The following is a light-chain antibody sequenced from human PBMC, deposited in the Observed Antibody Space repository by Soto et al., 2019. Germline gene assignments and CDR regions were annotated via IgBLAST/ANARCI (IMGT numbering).Light chain of an antibody. Sequence: DIQMTQSPSTLSASVGDRVTITCRASHSISSSLAWYQQKPGKAPKVLIYEASNLERGVPARFSGGGFGTDFTLTISSLQPDDFGTYYCQQYDSYWTFGQGTKVEIK. J-gene: IGKJ1*01. CDR2: EAS. V-gene: IGKV1-5*03. CDR3: QQYDSYWT. CDR1: HSISSS.